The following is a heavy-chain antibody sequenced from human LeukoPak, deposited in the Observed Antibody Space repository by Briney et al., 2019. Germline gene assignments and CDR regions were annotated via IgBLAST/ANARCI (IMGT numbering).Heavy chain of an antibody. Sequence: GWALRLSCAASVFTSYNYVMFWVRPAPGKGLAWVSSISDSGGRTYYAHSVKGRVTLSRDNSKNTLYLHIKSLRGEDTAVYYCEKGPFWTADYYIDVWGKGTTVTVSS. CDR2: ISDSGGRT. J-gene: IGHJ6*03. CDR3: EKGPFWTADYYIDV. CDR1: VFTSYNYV. V-gene: IGHV3-23*01. D-gene: IGHD3/OR15-3a*01.